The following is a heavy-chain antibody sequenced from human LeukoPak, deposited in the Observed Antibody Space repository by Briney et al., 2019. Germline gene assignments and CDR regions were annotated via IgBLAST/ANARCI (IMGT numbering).Heavy chain of an antibody. Sequence: SETLSLTCTVSGGSISSSIYYWGWIRQPPGKGLEWIGSIYHSGSTYYNPSFKSRVTISVDTSKNQFSLKLSSVTAADTAVYYCARQTGSGLFILPGGQGTLVTVSS. J-gene: IGHJ4*02. D-gene: IGHD3/OR15-3a*01. CDR1: GGSISSSIYY. CDR3: ARQTGSGLFILP. CDR2: IYHSGST. V-gene: IGHV4-39*01.